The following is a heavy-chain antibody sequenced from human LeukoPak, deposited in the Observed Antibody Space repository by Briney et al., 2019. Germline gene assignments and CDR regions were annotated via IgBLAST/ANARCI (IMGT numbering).Heavy chain of an antibody. CDR1: GFIFSSYD. D-gene: IGHD5-18*01. CDR3: ATRGIQLWVDN. CDR2: VTGSGAGT. Sequence: GGSLRLSCTASGFIFSSYDMTWVRQAPGKGLEWVSVVTGSGAGTYYADSVKGRLTIFRDNSKNTLYLQMNSLRAEDTAVYYCATRGIQLWVDNWGQGTLVTVSS. J-gene: IGHJ4*02. V-gene: IGHV3-23*01.